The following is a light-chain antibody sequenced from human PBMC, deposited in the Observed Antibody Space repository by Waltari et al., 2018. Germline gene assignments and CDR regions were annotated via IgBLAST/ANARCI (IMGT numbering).Light chain of an antibody. CDR1: TSNIGAGHD. CDR3: QSFDNMLSGGVV. CDR2: ENN. Sequence: QSVLTQPPSVSGTPGQRVTISCSGSTSNIGAGHDVHWYQHLPGTAPKLRIYENNNRPSGVPYRFSGSKSGTSASLAITGLQADDEADYFCQSFDNMLSGGVVFGGGTKLAVL. J-gene: IGLJ2*01. V-gene: IGLV1-40*01.